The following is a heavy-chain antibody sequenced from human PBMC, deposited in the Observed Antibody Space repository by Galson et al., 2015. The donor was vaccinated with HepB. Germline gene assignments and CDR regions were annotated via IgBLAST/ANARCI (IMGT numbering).Heavy chain of an antibody. Sequence: SLRLSCAASGYTFSNYVMSWVRQAPGKGLEWVSSVIKSGGNTYHADSVKGRFTISRDNSKNTLYLQMTSLRAEDTAVYYCAKGGCSSANCEMPFDIWGQGTVVTVSS. CDR3: AKGGCSSANCEMPFDI. D-gene: IGHD2-2*01. CDR1: GYTFSNYV. CDR2: VIKSGGNT. V-gene: IGHV3-23*01. J-gene: IGHJ3*02.